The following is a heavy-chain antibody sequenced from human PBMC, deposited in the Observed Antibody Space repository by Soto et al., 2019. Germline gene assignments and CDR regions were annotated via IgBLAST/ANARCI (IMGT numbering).Heavy chain of an antibody. V-gene: IGHV2-5*02. J-gene: IGHJ4*02. D-gene: IGHD3-3*01. CDR3: AHRVLRTVFGLVTTTAIYFDF. CDR1: GFSLTTSGVG. CDR2: IYWDDDK. Sequence: QITLNESGPTVVRPTEPLTLTCRFSGFSLTTSGVGVGWIRQSLGKAPEWLALIYWDDDKRYSASLKSRLTITKDTSKNQVVLTVSDLDPTDTATYYCAHRVLRTVFGLVTTTAIYFDFWGQGTPVAVSS.